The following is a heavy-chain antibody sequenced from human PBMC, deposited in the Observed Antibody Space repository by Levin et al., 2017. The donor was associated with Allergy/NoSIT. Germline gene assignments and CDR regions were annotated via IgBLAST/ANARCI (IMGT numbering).Heavy chain of an antibody. V-gene: IGHV3-30-3*01. CDR3: ARDRSTGPAGDYFDY. CDR1: GFTFSSYA. CDR2: ISYDGSNK. J-gene: IGHJ4*02. D-gene: IGHD1-14*01. Sequence: PGGSLRLSCAASGFTFSSYAMHWVRQAPGKGLEWVAVISYDGSNKYYADSVKGRFTISRDNSKNTLYLQMNSLRAEDTAVYYCARDRSTGPAGDYFDYWGQGTLVTVSS.